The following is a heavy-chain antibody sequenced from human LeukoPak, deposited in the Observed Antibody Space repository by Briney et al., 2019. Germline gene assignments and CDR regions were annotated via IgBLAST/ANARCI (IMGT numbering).Heavy chain of an antibody. CDR3: ARDGSSSWYFDY. V-gene: IGHV4-30-4*01. CDR1: GGSISSGDYY. CDR2: IYYSGST. Sequence: SETLSLTCTVSGGSISSGDYYWSRIRQPPGKGLEWIGYIYYSGSTYYNPSLKSRVTISVDTSKNQFSLKLSSVTAADTAVYYCARDGSSSWYFDYWGQGTLVTVSS. J-gene: IGHJ4*02. D-gene: IGHD6-13*01.